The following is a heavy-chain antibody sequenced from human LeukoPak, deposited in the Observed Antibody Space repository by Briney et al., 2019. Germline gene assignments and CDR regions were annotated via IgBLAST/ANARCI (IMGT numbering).Heavy chain of an antibody. CDR3: AGENRIAAAGYGIWFDP. CDR1: GGTFSSYA. CDR2: IIPIFGTA. Sequence: SVKVSCKASGGTFSSYAISWVRQAPGQGLEWMGGIIPIFGTANYAQKFQGRVTISTDESTSTAYMELSSLRSEDTAVYYCAGENRIAAAGYGIWFDPWGQGTLVTVSS. V-gene: IGHV1-69*05. D-gene: IGHD6-13*01. J-gene: IGHJ5*02.